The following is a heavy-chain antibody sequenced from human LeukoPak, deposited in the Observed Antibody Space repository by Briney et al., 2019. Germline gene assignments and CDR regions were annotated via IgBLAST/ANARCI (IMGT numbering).Heavy chain of an antibody. CDR1: GYTFTSYG. Sequence: ASVKVSCKASGYTFTSYGISWVRQAPGQGLEWMGWISAYNGNTNYAQKLQGRVTMTEDTSTDTAYMELSSLRSEDTAVYYCATANSSGYYYGAFDIWGQGTMVTVSS. CDR3: ATANSSGYYYGAFDI. J-gene: IGHJ3*02. D-gene: IGHD3-22*01. V-gene: IGHV1-18*01. CDR2: ISAYNGNT.